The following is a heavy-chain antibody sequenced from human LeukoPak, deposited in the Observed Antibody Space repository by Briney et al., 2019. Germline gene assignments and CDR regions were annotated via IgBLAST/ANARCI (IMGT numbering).Heavy chain of an antibody. V-gene: IGHV3-21*01. Sequence: GGSLRLSCAASGFTFSSYSMNWVRQAPGQGLEWVSCISSSSSYIYYADSVKGRFTISRDNAKNSLYLQMNSLGAEDTAVYYCARAEVVVVAATLNYYYYGMDVWGQGTTVTVSS. CDR1: GFTFSSYS. D-gene: IGHD2-15*01. CDR3: ARAEVVVVAATLNYYYYGMDV. CDR2: ISSSSSYI. J-gene: IGHJ6*02.